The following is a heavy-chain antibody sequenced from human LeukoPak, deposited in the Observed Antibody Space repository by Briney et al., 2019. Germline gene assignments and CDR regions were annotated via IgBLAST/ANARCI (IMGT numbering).Heavy chain of an antibody. CDR2: IKPKSGAT. CDR3: ARVREWEEISGAIPDYFDY. CDR1: GYTFTGHY. J-gene: IGHJ4*02. Sequence: APVKVSCKASGYTFTGHYMNWVRQAPEQGLEWMGWIKPKSGATTYAQKFQGRVTMTRDTSINTAYLELSSLTSDDTAIYYCARVREWEEISGAIPDYFDYWGQGTLVTVSS. V-gene: IGHV1-2*02. D-gene: IGHD3-3*01.